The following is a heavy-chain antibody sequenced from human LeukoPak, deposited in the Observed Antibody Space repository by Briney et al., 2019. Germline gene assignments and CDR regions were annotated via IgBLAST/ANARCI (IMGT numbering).Heavy chain of an antibody. CDR1: GYTFTSYD. CDR3: ARGLGIAALPNWFDP. D-gene: IGHD6-6*01. Sequence: ASVKVSCKASGYTFTSYDINWVRQATGQGLEWMGWMSPNSGNTGYAQKFQGRVTITRNTSISTAYMELSSLRSEDTAVYYCARGLGIAALPNWFDPWGQGTLVTVSS. V-gene: IGHV1-8*03. J-gene: IGHJ5*02. CDR2: MSPNSGNT.